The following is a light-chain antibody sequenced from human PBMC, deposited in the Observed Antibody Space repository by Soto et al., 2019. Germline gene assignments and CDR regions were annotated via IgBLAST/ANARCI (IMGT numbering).Light chain of an antibody. Sequence: AIRMTQSPSSFSASTGDRVTITCRASQGISSYLAWYRQKPGKAPKLLIYAASTLQSGVPSRFSGSGSGTDFTLTISCLQSEDFATYYCQQYYSYPVFGGGTKVEIK. CDR2: AAS. CDR1: QGISSY. J-gene: IGKJ4*01. V-gene: IGKV1-8*01. CDR3: QQYYSYPV.